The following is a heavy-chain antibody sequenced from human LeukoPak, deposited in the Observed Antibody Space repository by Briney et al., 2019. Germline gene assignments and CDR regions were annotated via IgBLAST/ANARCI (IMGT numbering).Heavy chain of an antibody. CDR1: GGTFSSYA. J-gene: IGHJ4*02. Sequence: ASVKVSCKASGGTFSSYAINWLRQAPGQGLEWMGGIIPLFGTANYAQKFQGRVTITAVESMSTAYMELSSLRSEDTAVYYCARGWLAETTVVTPYNYWGQGTLVTVSS. CDR3: ARGWLAETTVVTPYNY. CDR2: IIPLFGTA. V-gene: IGHV1-69*13. D-gene: IGHD4-23*01.